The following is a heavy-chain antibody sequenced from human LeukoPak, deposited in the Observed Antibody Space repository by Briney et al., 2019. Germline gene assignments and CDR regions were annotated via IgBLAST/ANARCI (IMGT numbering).Heavy chain of an antibody. J-gene: IGHJ3*02. V-gene: IGHV5-51*01. CDR3: ARHYYYDSSGSYAFDI. CDR1: GYSFTSYW. Sequence: GDSLKISCKGSGYSFTSYWIGWVRQMPGKGLEWMGIIYPGDSDTRYSTSFQGQVTISADKSISTAYLQWSSLKASDTAMYYCARHYYYDSSGSYAFDIWGQGTMVT. D-gene: IGHD3-22*01. CDR2: IYPGDSDT.